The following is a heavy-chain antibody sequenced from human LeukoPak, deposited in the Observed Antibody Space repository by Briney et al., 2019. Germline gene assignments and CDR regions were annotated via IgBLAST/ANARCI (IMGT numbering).Heavy chain of an antibody. CDR2: IYHSGST. V-gene: IGHV4-4*02. D-gene: IGHD6-13*01. CDR3: ARDSEGSSWPFDY. J-gene: IGHJ4*02. CDR1: GGSISSSNW. Sequence: SETLSLTCAVSGGSISSSNWWSWVRQPPGKGLEWIGEIYHSGSTNYNPSLKSRVTISVDKSKNQFSLKLSSVTAADTAVYYCARDSEGSSWPFDYWGQGTLVTVSS.